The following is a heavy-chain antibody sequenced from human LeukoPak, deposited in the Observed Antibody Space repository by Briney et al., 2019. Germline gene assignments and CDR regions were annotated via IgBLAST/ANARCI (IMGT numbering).Heavy chain of an antibody. J-gene: IGHJ3*02. Sequence: ASVKVSCKASGYTFTGYYMHWLRQPPGQGLEWMGWINPNSGGTNYAQKLQGRVTIHRDTSIRTAYMALSRLRSDHTPVFLCARELPADDYYDCRGYYYDAFDIWGQGTRVTVSS. CDR2: INPNSGGT. D-gene: IGHD3-22*01. V-gene: IGHV1-2*02. CDR3: ARELPADDYYDCRGYYYDAFDI. CDR1: GYTFTGYY.